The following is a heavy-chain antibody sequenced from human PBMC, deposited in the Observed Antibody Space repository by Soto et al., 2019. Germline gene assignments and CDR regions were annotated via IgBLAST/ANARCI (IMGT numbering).Heavy chain of an antibody. J-gene: IGHJ4*02. CDR2: IYYSGST. V-gene: IGHV4-31*03. CDR3: ARVRLNCSGGSCYPGAFDY. D-gene: IGHD2-15*01. CDR1: GGSISSGGYY. Sequence: PSETLSLTCTVSGGSISSGGYYWSWIRQHPGKGLEWIGYIYYSGSTYYNPSLKSRVTISVDTSKNQFSLKLSSVTAADTAVYYCARVRLNCSGGSCYPGAFDYWGQGTLVTVSS.